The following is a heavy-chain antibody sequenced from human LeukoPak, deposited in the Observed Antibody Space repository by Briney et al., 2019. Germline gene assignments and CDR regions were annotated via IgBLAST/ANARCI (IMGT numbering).Heavy chain of an antibody. CDR1: GYTFTIYG. D-gene: IGHD1-7*01. J-gene: IGHJ4*02. CDR3: ARDLELKTTFDY. Sequence: ASVRVSCTASGYTFTIYGISWVRQAPGQGLEWMGWISAYNGNTNYAQKLQGRVTMTTDTSTSTAYMELRSLRSDDTAVYYCARDLELKTTFDYWGQGTLVTVSS. CDR2: ISAYNGNT. V-gene: IGHV1-18*01.